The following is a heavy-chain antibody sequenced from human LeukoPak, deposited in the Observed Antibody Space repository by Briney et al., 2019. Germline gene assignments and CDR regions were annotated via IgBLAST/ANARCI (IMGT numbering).Heavy chain of an antibody. V-gene: IGHV1-18*01. Sequence: ASVKVSCKASGYIFTNYGITWVRQAPGQGLEWMGWIGRNNGNTKFAQKLQGRVTMTTDTSTTTAYMELRSLRSDDTAVYFCASSYYGSASTHYYYYGMDVWGQGTTVTVSS. CDR2: IGRNNGNT. CDR3: ASSYYGSASTHYYYYGMDV. CDR1: GYIFTNYG. J-gene: IGHJ6*02. D-gene: IGHD3-10*01.